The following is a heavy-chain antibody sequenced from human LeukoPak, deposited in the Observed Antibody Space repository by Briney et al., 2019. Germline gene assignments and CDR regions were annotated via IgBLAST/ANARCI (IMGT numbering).Heavy chain of an antibody. CDR3: AREPAANSDFDY. D-gene: IGHD1-1*01. Sequence: GGSLRLSCAASGFTFSDCAMHRVRQAPGKGLEWVAVISYDGSNKYYADSVKGRFTISRDNSKNTLYLQMKSLRAEDTAVYYCAREPAANSDFDYWGQGTLVTVSS. V-gene: IGHV3-30-3*01. CDR1: GFTFSDCA. CDR2: ISYDGSNK. J-gene: IGHJ4*02.